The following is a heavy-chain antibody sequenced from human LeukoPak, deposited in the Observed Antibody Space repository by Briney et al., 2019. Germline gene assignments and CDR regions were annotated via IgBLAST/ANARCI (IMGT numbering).Heavy chain of an antibody. V-gene: IGHV3-23*01. CDR3: ARGDYYDSSFPIDY. CDR1: GFTFRRYA. Sequence: PGGSLRLSCAASGFTFRRYAMSWVRQAPGKGLEWVSAISGSGGSTYYADSVKGRFTISRDNSKNTLYLQMNSLRAEDTAVYYCARGDYYDSSFPIDYWGQGTLVTVSS. D-gene: IGHD3-22*01. J-gene: IGHJ4*02. CDR2: ISGSGGST.